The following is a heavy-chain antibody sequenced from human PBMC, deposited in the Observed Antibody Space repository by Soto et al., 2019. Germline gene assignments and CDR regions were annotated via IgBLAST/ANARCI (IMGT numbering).Heavy chain of an antibody. CDR1: GYTFSSYG. J-gene: IGHJ5*02. V-gene: IGHV1-18*01. CDR2: ISAYNGNT. Sequence: QVQLVQSGAAVKKPGASVKVSCKASGYTFSSYGISWVRQAPGQGLEWMGWISAYNGNTNYAQKFQGRVTVTTDTSTTTAYMEVRRLRSDDTAVYYCARDYSGVVEGVSVGWFAPWGQGTLVTVSP. CDR3: ARDYSGVVEGVSVGWFAP. D-gene: IGHD2-15*01.